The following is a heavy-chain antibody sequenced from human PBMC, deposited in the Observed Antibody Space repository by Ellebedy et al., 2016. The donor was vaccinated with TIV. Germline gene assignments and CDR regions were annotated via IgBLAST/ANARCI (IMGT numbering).Heavy chain of an antibody. CDR2: ISKNGDQK. CDR3: AREGYSSSSLGDLDY. D-gene: IGHD6-6*01. Sequence: GESLKISCEVSGFTFSNYAIQWVRQAPGKGLEWVAVISKNGDQKYYADSVKGRFTISRDNSRNTLYLEMNSLRPEDTAVYYCAREGYSSSSLGDLDYWGQGTLVTVSS. J-gene: IGHJ4*02. CDR1: GFTFSNYA. V-gene: IGHV3-30*04.